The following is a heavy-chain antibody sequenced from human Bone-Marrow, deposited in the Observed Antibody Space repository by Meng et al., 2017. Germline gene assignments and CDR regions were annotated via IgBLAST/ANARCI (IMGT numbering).Heavy chain of an antibody. CDR1: GFTFSSYS. Sequence: GGSLRLSCAASGFTFSSYSMNWVRQAPGKGLEWVSSISSSSSYIYYAYSVKGRFTISRDNAKNSLYLQMNSLGAEDTAVYYCARDDDGGNSPYYYGMEVWGQGTTVTVSS. J-gene: IGHJ6*02. CDR3: ARDDDGGNSPYYYGMEV. V-gene: IGHV3-21*01. CDR2: ISSSSSYI. D-gene: IGHD4-23*01.